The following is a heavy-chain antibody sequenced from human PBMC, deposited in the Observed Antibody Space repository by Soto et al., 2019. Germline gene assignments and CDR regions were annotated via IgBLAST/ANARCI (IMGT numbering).Heavy chain of an antibody. CDR1: GYTFTSYD. Sequence: GASVKVSCKASGYTFTSYDINWVRQATGQGLEWMGWMNPNSGNTGYAQKFQGRVTMTRNTSISTAYMELSSLRSEDTAVYYCARGRPYCTNGVCYFGYYYYGMDVWGQGTTVTVSS. J-gene: IGHJ6*02. D-gene: IGHD2-8*01. V-gene: IGHV1-8*01. CDR2: MNPNSGNT. CDR3: ARGRPYCTNGVCYFGYYYYGMDV.